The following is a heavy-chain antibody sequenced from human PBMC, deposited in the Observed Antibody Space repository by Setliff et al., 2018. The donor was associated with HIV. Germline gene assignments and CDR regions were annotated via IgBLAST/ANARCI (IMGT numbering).Heavy chain of an antibody. J-gene: IGHJ1*01. CDR1: GYMFSGFH. Sequence: ASVKVSCKASGYMFSGFHMHWVRQAAGQGLEWMGRINPNSGGTNYAQKFQGMVTMTRDTSISTAYMELSRLSSDDTAEYYWSSDWAEDYYGSGSFQYWGQGTLVTVSS. CDR3: SSDWAEDYYGSGSFQY. D-gene: IGHD3-10*01. CDR2: INPNSGGT. V-gene: IGHV1-2*06.